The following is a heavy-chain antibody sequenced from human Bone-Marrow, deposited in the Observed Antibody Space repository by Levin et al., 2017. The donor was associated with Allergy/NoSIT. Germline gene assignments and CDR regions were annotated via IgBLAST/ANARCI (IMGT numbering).Heavy chain of an antibody. J-gene: IGHJ4*02. V-gene: IGHV3-21*01. CDR3: ARDPRVLSYQRRGYFDY. D-gene: IGHD2-2*01. CDR1: GFTFSSYS. CDR2: ISSSSSYI. Sequence: GGSLRLSCAASGFTFSSYSMNWVRQAPGKGLEWVSSISSSSSYIYYADSVKGRFTISRDNAKNSLYLQMNSLRAEDTAVYYCARDPRVLSYQRRGYFDYWGQGTLVTVSS.